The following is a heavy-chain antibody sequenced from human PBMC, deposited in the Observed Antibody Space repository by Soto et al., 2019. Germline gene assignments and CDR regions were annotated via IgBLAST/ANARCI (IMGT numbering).Heavy chain of an antibody. V-gene: IGHV3-23*01. CDR3: ATGAFGELLFDS. J-gene: IGHJ4*02. D-gene: IGHD3-10*01. CDR2: IYGSGGSP. Sequence: EVQLLESGGGLVQPGGSLRLSCAASGFTFSSHGMSWVRQAPGKGLEWVSSIYGSGGSPYYADSVKGRFTISRDNSRSTLYLQVNRLRAEDTAVYYCATGAFGELLFDSWGQGTLVTVSS. CDR1: GFTFSSHG.